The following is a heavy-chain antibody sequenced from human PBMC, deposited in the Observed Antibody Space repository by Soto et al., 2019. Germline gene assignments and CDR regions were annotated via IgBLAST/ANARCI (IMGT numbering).Heavy chain of an antibody. D-gene: IGHD4-17*01. Sequence: SETLSLTCTVSGGSVSSGSYYWSWIRQPPGKGLEWIGYISYSGSTNYNPSLKSRLTISVDTSKNQFSLKLSSVTAADTAVYYCAREPTTVTNYYYYALDVWGQGTTVTVSS. CDR3: AREPTTVTNYYYYALDV. J-gene: IGHJ6*02. CDR1: GGSVSSGSYY. CDR2: ISYSGST. V-gene: IGHV4-61*01.